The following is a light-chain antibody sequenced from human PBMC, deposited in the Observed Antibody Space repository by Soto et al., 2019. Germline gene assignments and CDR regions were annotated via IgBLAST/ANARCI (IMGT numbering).Light chain of an antibody. V-gene: IGKV1-9*01. Sequence: DIQLTQSPSFLSASVGDRVTMTCRASQGISTYLAWYQQKPGKAPKLLIYAASTLQSGVPSRFSGSGSGTGFALAISSLQPEDFATYYCQQLITYPQTFGQGTKV. CDR2: AAS. CDR3: QQLITYPQT. J-gene: IGKJ1*01. CDR1: QGISTY.